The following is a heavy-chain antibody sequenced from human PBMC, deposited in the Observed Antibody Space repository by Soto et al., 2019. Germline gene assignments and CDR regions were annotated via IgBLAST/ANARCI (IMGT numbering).Heavy chain of an antibody. Sequence: GASVKVSCKASGYTFTSYYMHWVRQAPGQGLEWMGIINPSGGSTSYNPSLKSRVTISVDTSKNQFSLKLSSVTAADTAVYYCARGRIAVAGTVFHYYYYYGMDVWGQGTTVTVSS. CDR3: ARGRIAVAGTVFHYYYYYGMDV. CDR2: INPSGGST. J-gene: IGHJ6*02. D-gene: IGHD6-19*01. V-gene: IGHV1-46*01. CDR1: GYTFTSYY.